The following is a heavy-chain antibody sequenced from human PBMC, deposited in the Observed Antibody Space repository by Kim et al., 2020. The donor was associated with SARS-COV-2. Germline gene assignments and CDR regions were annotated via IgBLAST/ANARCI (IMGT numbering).Heavy chain of an antibody. V-gene: IGHV4-59*01. CDR1: GGSISSYY. D-gene: IGHD6-13*01. Sequence: SETLSLTCTVSGGSISSYYWSWIRQPPGKGLEWIGYIYYSGSTNYNPSLKSRVTISVDTSKNQFSLKLSSVTAADTAVYYCARASSWSWYFDLWGRGTLVTVSS. CDR2: IYYSGST. J-gene: IGHJ2*01. CDR3: ARASSWSWYFDL.